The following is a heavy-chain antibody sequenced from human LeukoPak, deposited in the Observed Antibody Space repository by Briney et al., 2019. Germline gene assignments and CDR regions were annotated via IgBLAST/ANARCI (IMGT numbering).Heavy chain of an antibody. CDR1: GYXFISYW. J-gene: IGHJ4*01. CDR2: IYPGDSET. V-gene: IGHV5-51*01. Sequence: GESLKISCNGSGYXFISYWIGWVRQMPGKGLEWMGIIYPGDSETRYSPSFQGQVTMSADKSISTAYLQWSSLKASDTAIYYCARQVAVAAWEYWGHGTLVTVSS. CDR3: ARQVAVAAWEY. D-gene: IGHD6-19*01.